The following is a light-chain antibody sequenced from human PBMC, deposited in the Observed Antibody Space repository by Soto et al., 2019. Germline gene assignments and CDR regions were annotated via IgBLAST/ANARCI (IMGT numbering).Light chain of an antibody. Sequence: EIVLTQSPDSLSLSPGDRATLSCRASQSVGGHLAWYQQRPGQAPRLLIFDTSVTATGIPARFSGSGSGTGLTLTITSLEPEDSAVYYCQQRHIWPLTFGGGTRLEIK. CDR1: QSVGGH. CDR2: DTS. CDR3: QQRHIWPLT. V-gene: IGKV3-11*01. J-gene: IGKJ4*01.